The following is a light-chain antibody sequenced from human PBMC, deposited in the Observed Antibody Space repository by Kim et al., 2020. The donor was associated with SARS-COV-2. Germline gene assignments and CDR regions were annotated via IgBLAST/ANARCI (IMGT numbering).Light chain of an antibody. V-gene: IGKV3-20*01. CDR3: QQYGSSSWT. J-gene: IGKJ1*01. CDR1: QSVSSSY. CDR2: GAS. Sequence: SPGESATLSCRARQSVSSSYLAWYQQKPGQAPRLLIYGASSRATGIPDRFSGSGSGTDFPLTISRLEPEDFAGYYCQQYGSSSWTFGQGTKVDIK.